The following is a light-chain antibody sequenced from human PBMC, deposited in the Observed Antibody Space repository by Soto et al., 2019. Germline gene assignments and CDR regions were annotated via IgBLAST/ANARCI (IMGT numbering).Light chain of an antibody. CDR3: SAWDDSLNGRV. V-gene: IGLV1-44*01. J-gene: IGLJ2*01. CDR2: GHN. Sequence: QSMLTQPPSASGTPGQRVTISCSGSSSSIGSNTVNWYQQLPGTAPKLLTYGHNQRPSGVPDRFSGSRSGTSASLAISGLQSEDEADYYCSAWDDSLNGRVFGGGTKLTVL. CDR1: SSSIGSNT.